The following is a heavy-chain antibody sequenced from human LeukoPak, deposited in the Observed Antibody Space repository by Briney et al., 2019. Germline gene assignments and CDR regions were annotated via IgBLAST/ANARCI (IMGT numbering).Heavy chain of an antibody. CDR1: GFTFSSYW. D-gene: IGHD2-21*01. CDR3: ARDLRLFSVGLKNWFDP. CDR2: IKQDGSEK. V-gene: IGHV3-7*01. J-gene: IGHJ5*02. Sequence: GRSLRLSCAASGFTFSSYWMSWVRQAPGKGLEWVANIKQDGSEKYYVDSVKGRFTISRDNAKNSLYLQMNSLRAEDTAVYYCARDLRLFSVGLKNWFDPWGQGTLVTVSS.